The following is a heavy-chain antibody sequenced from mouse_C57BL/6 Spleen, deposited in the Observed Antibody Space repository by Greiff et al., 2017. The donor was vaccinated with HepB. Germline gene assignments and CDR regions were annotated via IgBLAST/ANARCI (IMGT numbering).Heavy chain of an antibody. Sequence: QVQLQQPGTELVKPGASVKLSCKASGYTFTSYWMHWVKPRPGQGLEWIGNINPRNGGTNYNEKFKSKATLTVYKSSSTSYMQLSSLTSDDSAVYYGARRGLRRGYWYFDVWGTGTTVTVSS. CDR3: ARRGLRRGYWYFDV. CDR1: GYTFTSYW. D-gene: IGHD2-2*01. V-gene: IGHV1-53*01. CDR2: INPRNGGT. J-gene: IGHJ1*03.